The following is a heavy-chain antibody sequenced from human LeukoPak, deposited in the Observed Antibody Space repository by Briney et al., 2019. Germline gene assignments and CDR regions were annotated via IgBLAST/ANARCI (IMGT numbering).Heavy chain of an antibody. CDR1: GFTFSSYW. CDR3: ARVKRWKAADQYYFDY. V-gene: IGHV3-74*01. D-gene: IGHD5-24*01. J-gene: IGHJ4*02. Sequence: SGGSLRLSCAASGFTFSSYWMHWVRQAPGKGLVWVSRINSDGSSTSYADSVKGRFTISRDNAKNTLYLQMNSLRAEDTAVYYCARVKRWKAADQYYFDYWGQGTLVTVSS. CDR2: INSDGSST.